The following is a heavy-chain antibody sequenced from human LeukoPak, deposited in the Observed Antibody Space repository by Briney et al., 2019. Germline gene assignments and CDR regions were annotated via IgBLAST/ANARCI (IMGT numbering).Heavy chain of an antibody. J-gene: IGHJ6*02. CDR2: IYYSGST. V-gene: IGHV4-39*07. CDR1: GGSISSSSYY. CDR3: ARDRYGYCSSTSCEYYYYYGMDV. D-gene: IGHD2-2*01. Sequence: SETLSLTCTVSGGSISSSSYYWGWIRQPPGKGLEWIGSIYYSGSTYYNPSLKSRVTISVDTSKNQFSLKLSSVTAADTAVYYCARDRYGYCSSTSCEYYYYYGMDVWGQGTTVAVSS.